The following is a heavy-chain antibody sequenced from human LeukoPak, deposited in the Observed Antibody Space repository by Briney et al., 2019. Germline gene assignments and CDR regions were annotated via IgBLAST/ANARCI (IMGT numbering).Heavy chain of an antibody. CDR1: GGTFSSYA. Sequence: ASVKVSCKASGGTFSSYAISWVRQAPGQGLEWMGGIIPIFGTANYAQKFQGRVTITADESTSTAYMELSSLRSEDTAVYYCASWGDGSGYSEGSDYWGQGTLVTVSS. CDR3: ASWGDGSGYSEGSDY. D-gene: IGHD3-22*01. V-gene: IGHV1-69*13. J-gene: IGHJ4*02. CDR2: IIPIFGTA.